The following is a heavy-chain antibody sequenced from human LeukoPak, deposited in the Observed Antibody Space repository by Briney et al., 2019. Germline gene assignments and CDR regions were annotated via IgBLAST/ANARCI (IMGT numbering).Heavy chain of an antibody. CDR2: ISGSGGST. Sequence: GGSLRLSCAASGFTFSSYAMSWVRQAPGKGLEWVSAISGSGGSTYNADSVKGRFTISRDNSKNTLYLQMNSLRAEDTAVYYCAKSKFLEWFYFGEYWGQGTLVTVSS. J-gene: IGHJ4*02. CDR1: GFTFSSYA. D-gene: IGHD3-3*01. CDR3: AKSKFLEWFYFGEY. V-gene: IGHV3-23*01.